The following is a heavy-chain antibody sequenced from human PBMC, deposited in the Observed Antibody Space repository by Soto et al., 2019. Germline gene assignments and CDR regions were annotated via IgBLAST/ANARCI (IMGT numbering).Heavy chain of an antibody. J-gene: IGHJ4*02. V-gene: IGHV3-21*01. CDR2: ISSASSYI. CDR1: GFTFGSYT. CDR3: ARRSGYAYGSLDH. D-gene: IGHD5-18*01. Sequence: EVHLVESGGGLVKPGGSLRLSCATSGFTFGSYTMNWVRQAPGKGLEWVSCISSASSYIYYADSVQGRFTISRDNSEKSLYLHMNSLRAGDTAVYYCARRSGYAYGSLDHWGQGVLVTVSS.